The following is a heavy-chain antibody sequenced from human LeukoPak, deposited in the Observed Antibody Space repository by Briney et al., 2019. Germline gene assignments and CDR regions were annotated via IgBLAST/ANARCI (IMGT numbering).Heavy chain of an antibody. CDR3: ARSGPTPGYFDY. Sequence: PSETLSLTCTVSGGSISSYYWSWIRQPPGKGLEWIGYIYYSGSTNHNPSLKSRVTISVDTSKNQFSLKLSSVTAADTAVYYCARSGPTPGYFDYWGQGTLVTVSS. D-gene: IGHD1-14*01. CDR2: IYYSGST. V-gene: IGHV4-59*08. CDR1: GGSISSYY. J-gene: IGHJ4*02.